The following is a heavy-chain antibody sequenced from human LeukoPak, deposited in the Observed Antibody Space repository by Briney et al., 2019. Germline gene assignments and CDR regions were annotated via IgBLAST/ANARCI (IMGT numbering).Heavy chain of an antibody. CDR3: ARDRYYYDSSGYYQLDY. D-gene: IGHD3-22*01. CDR2: IHTSGST. V-gene: IGHV4-4*07. CDR1: GGSISSYY. Sequence: SETLSLTCTVSGGSISSYYWSWIRQPAGKGLEWIGRIHTSGSTNYNPSLTSRVTMSVDTSKNQFSLKLSSVTAADTAVYYCARDRYYYDSSGYYQLDYWGQGTLVTVSS. J-gene: IGHJ4*02.